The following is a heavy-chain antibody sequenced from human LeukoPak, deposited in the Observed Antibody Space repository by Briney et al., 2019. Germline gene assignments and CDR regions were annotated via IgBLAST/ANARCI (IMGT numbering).Heavy chain of an antibody. V-gene: IGHV4-59*11. Sequence: SETLSLTCTVSGDSISSHYWSWIRQPPGKGLEWIGYIYYSGSTNYNPSLKSRVTISVDTSKNQFSLKLSSVTAADTAVYYCARIRIAAAGLAFDYWGQGILVTVSS. CDR1: GDSISSHY. CDR2: IYYSGST. J-gene: IGHJ4*02. D-gene: IGHD6-13*01. CDR3: ARIRIAAAGLAFDY.